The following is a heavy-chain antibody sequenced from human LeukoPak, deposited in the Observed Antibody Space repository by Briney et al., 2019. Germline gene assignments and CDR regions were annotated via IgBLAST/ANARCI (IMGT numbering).Heavy chain of an antibody. Sequence: ASVNVSCKASGYTFTSYGISWVRQAPGQGLEWMGWISAYNGNTNYAQKLQGRVTMTTDTSTSTAYMGLRSLRSDDTAVYYCARALYYYGSGSDYFDYWGQGTLVTVSS. CDR2: ISAYNGNT. CDR3: ARALYYYGSGSDYFDY. V-gene: IGHV1-18*01. CDR1: GYTFTSYG. J-gene: IGHJ4*02. D-gene: IGHD3-10*01.